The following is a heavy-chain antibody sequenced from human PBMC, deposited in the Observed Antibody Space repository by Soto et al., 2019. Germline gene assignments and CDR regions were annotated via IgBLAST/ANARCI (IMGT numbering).Heavy chain of an antibody. V-gene: IGHV3-33*01. CDR1: GFTFSSYG. CDR2: IWYDASKK. Sequence: PGGTLSLSCAASGFTFSSYGMHWVRQAPAKGLEWVAVIWYDASKKDYADTVKSKITMTRYTAKNTLYLQMNSLRAADTAVYYCARSRSGRLAATREYYYCCYGMDVWGQGTTVTVSS. CDR3: ARSRSGRLAATREYYYCCYGMDV. D-gene: IGHD2-15*01. J-gene: IGHJ6*02.